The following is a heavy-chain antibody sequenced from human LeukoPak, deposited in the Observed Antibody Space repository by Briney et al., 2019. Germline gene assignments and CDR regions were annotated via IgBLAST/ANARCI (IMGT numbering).Heavy chain of an antibody. CDR3: ARVRWASYSFEY. CDR2: ISSGSSSI. D-gene: IGHD2-15*01. Sequence: PGGSLRLSCAASEFTFSTYSMNWVRQAPGKGLEWVSYISSGSSSISYADSVKGRFTISRDNAKNSLYLQMNSLRDEDTAVYYCARVRWASYSFEYWGQGTLVTVSS. J-gene: IGHJ4*02. V-gene: IGHV3-48*02. CDR1: EFTFSTYS.